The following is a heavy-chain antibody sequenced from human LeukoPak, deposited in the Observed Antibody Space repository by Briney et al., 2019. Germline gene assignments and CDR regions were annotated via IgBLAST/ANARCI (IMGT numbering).Heavy chain of an antibody. D-gene: IGHD1-26*01. CDR1: GFTFNTYA. CDR2: IYSSGGRT. Sequence: QAGGSLRLSCAASGFTFNTYAMTWVRQAPGKGLEWVSDIYSSGGRTNYADSVKGRFTISRYIFRNTLYLQMNSLRAEDTAVYYCAKGGWGAITDYWGQGTLVTVSS. CDR3: AKGGWGAITDY. J-gene: IGHJ4*02. V-gene: IGHV3-23*01.